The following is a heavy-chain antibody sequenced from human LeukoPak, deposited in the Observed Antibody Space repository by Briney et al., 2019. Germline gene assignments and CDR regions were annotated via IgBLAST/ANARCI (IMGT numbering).Heavy chain of an antibody. CDR1: GFTFSSYA. V-gene: IGHV3-30*01. CDR2: ISYDGSNK. D-gene: IGHD6-19*01. CDR3: ASSIAVAGTPYDY. J-gene: IGHJ4*02. Sequence: GRSLRLSCAASGFTFSSYAMHWVRQAPGKGLEWVAVISYDGSNKYYADSVEGRFTISRDNSKNTLYLQMNSLRAEDTAVYYCASSIAVAGTPYDYWGQGTLVTVSS.